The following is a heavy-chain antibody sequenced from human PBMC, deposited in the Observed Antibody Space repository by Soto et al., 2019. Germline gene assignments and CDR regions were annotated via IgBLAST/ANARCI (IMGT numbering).Heavy chain of an antibody. CDR2: IIPILGIA. D-gene: IGHD5-18*01. J-gene: IGHJ4*02. Sequence: SVKVSCKASGGTFSSYTISWVRQAPGQGLEWMGRIIPILGIANYAQKFQGRVTITADKSTSTAYMELSSLRSEDTAVYYCARDLLRGYSYGVTGYWGQGTLVTVSS. CDR1: GGTFSSYT. V-gene: IGHV1-69*04. CDR3: ARDLLRGYSYGVTGY.